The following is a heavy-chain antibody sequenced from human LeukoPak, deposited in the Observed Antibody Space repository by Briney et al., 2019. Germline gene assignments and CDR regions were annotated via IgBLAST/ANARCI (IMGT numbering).Heavy chain of an antibody. D-gene: IGHD3-3*01. CDR2: IYYRGS. CDR3: ARVIMSSLYYYYMDV. V-gene: IGHV4-59*01. CDR1: GGSINTDY. J-gene: IGHJ6*03. Sequence: SETLSLTCSVSGGSINTDYWSWFRQPPGKGLEWIGYIYYRGSHYNPSLKSRVTISEDMSKNQFSLKLSSVTAADTAVYYCARVIMSSLYYYYMDVWGKGTTVTVSS.